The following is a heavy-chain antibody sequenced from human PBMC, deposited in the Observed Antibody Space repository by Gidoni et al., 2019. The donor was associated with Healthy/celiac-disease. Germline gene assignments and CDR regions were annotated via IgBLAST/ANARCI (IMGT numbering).Heavy chain of an antibody. CDR3: AREYGIISYYYYGMDV. Sequence: QVQLVESGGGVVQPGRSLRLSCAASGFTFSSYAMHWVRQAPGKGMEWVAVISYDGSNKYSADSVKGRFTISRHNSKNTLYLQMNSLRAEDTAVYYCAREYGIISYYYYGMDVWGQGTTVTVSS. CDR1: GFTFSSYA. CDR2: ISYDGSNK. J-gene: IGHJ6*02. V-gene: IGHV3-30*04. D-gene: IGHD3-10*01.